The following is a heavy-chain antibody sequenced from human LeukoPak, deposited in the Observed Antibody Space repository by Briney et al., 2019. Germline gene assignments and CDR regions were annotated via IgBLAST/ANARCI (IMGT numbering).Heavy chain of an antibody. D-gene: IGHD6-6*01. Sequence: PGGSLRLSCAASGFTFSSYAMSWVRQAPGKGLEWVSGISGSGGTTYYADSVKGRFTISRDNSKNTLYLQMNSLRAEDTAVYYCATNSSSRGGFDYWGQGTLVTVSS. CDR1: GFTFSSYA. J-gene: IGHJ4*02. CDR3: ATNSSSRGGFDY. V-gene: IGHV3-23*01. CDR2: ISGSGGTT.